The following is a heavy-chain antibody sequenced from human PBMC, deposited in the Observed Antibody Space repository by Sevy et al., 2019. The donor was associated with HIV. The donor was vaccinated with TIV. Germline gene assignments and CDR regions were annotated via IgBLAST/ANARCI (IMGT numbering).Heavy chain of an antibody. V-gene: IGHV3-33*08. J-gene: IGHJ4*02. Sequence: GGSLRLSCGASGFIFSTYGMHWVRQAPGKGLEWVALIWYDGSSKYYADSVQGRFTISRDNSKNTLDLQMNSLRAEDTAVYYCVSGASIVAAVNFAYWGQGTLVTVSS. CDR2: IWYDGSSK. D-gene: IGHD6-13*01. CDR3: VSGASIVAAVNFAY. CDR1: GFIFSTYG.